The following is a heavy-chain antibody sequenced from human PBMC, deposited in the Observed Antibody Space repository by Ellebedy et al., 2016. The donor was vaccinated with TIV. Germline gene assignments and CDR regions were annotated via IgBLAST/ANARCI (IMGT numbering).Heavy chain of an antibody. D-gene: IGHD4-17*01. CDR2: INHSGNT. CDR1: GVPFSNYY. V-gene: IGHV4-34*01. Sequence: SETLSLXXAFSGVPFSNYYWTWIRQSPGEGLEWIGEINHSGNTNYNPSLRSRVTISIDMSKNQFSLKLTSVTAADTAVYYCARAWGDNGDPSIDYWGQGALVTVSS. CDR3: ARAWGDNGDPSIDY. J-gene: IGHJ4*02.